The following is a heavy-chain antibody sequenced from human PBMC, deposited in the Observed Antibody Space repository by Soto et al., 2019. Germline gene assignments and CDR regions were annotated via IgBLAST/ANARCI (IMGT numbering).Heavy chain of an antibody. D-gene: IGHD3-22*01. Sequence: SGPTLVNPTQTLTLTCTFSGFSFGTSGMCVSWIRQPPGKALEWLALIDWDDDKFYVTSLKTRLTISRDTSKNQVVLTMTNMDPLDTATYYCARNFYDTGNHYARIDYWGPGTLVTVSS. J-gene: IGHJ4*02. CDR3: ARNFYDTGNHYARIDY. CDR2: IDWDDDK. CDR1: GFSFGTSGMC. V-gene: IGHV2-70*01.